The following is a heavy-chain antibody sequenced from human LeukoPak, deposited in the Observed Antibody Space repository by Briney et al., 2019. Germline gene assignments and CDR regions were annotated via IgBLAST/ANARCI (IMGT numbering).Heavy chain of an antibody. CDR2: IWSDGSNK. J-gene: IGHJ4*02. CDR1: GLMFSSYG. CDR3: GNAAGPFDN. V-gene: IGHV3-33*06. Sequence: GGSLRLSCAASGLMFSSYGMHWVRQAPGKGLEWVAVIWSDGSNKYYADSVKGRFTISRDNSKNTLYLQMNNLRVEDTALYYCGNAAGPFDNWGQGTLVTVS. D-gene: IGHD6-13*01.